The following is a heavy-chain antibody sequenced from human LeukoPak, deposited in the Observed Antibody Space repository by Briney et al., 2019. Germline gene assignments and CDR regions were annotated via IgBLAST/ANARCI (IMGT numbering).Heavy chain of an antibody. CDR1: GFSFTNYA. CDR2: ISGGGDT. CDR3: VRSTGYFYYGMDV. V-gene: IGHV3-23*01. J-gene: IGHJ6*02. Sequence: GGSLSLAWAASGFSFTNYAIYWVRQAPGEGLEWVSVISGGGDTTYADSVKGRFTSSRDNSRNTVYLQMDSLRADDMAVYYCVRSTGYFYYGMDVWGQGTTV.